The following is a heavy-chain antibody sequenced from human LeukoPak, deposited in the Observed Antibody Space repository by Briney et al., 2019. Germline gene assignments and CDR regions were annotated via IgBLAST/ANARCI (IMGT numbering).Heavy chain of an antibody. CDR3: ARDYSGGWYYFDY. Sequence: KTSETLSLTCSVSGASISSYYWSWIRQPAGKGLEWIGRIYTSGNTNYNPSLKSRVTMSVDTSNNQFSLKLTSVTAADTAVYYCARDYSGGWYYFDYWGQGTLVTVSS. V-gene: IGHV4-4*07. CDR2: IYTSGNT. D-gene: IGHD6-25*01. J-gene: IGHJ4*02. CDR1: GASISSYY.